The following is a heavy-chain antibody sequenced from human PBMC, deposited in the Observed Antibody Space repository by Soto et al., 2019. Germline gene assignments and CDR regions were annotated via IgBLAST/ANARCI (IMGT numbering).Heavy chain of an antibody. CDR1: GFTFSSYS. D-gene: IGHD3-3*01. Sequence: GGSLRLSCAASGFTFSSYSMNWVRQAPGKGLEWVSYISSSSSTIYYADSVKGRFTISRDNAKNSLYLQMNSLRDEDTAVYYCARDRWICGRSYYYYYGMDVWGQGTTVTVSS. J-gene: IGHJ6*02. CDR2: ISSSSSTI. CDR3: ARDRWICGRSYYYYYGMDV. V-gene: IGHV3-48*02.